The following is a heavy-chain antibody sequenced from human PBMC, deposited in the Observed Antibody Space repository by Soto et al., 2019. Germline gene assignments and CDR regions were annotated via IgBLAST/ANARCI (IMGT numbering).Heavy chain of an antibody. D-gene: IGHD4-17*01. V-gene: IGHV3-30*18. CDR1: GFTFSSYG. Sequence: QVQLVESGGGVVQPGRSLRLSCAASGFTFSSYGMHWVRQAPGKGLEWVAVISYDGSNKYYADSVKGRFTISRDNSKNTLYLQMNSLRAEDTAVYYCAKSLDYGDYEPSGYIDYWGQGTLVTVSS. J-gene: IGHJ4*02. CDR2: ISYDGSNK. CDR3: AKSLDYGDYEPSGYIDY.